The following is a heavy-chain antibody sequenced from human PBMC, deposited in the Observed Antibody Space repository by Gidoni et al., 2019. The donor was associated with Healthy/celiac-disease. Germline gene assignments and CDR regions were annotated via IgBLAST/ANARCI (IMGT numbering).Heavy chain of an antibody. CDR3: ARGKYSSSWYDAFDI. CDR1: GFTLGSYS. CDR2: ISSSSSYI. V-gene: IGHV3-21*01. J-gene: IGHJ3*02. Sequence: EVQLVEAGGGVVKPGGSLRLSCAGSGFTLGSYSMNWVRQAPGKGPEWVSSISSSSSYIYYADSVKGRFTISRDNAKNSLYLQMNSLRAEDTAVYYCARGKYSSSWYDAFDIWGQGTMVTVSS. D-gene: IGHD6-13*01.